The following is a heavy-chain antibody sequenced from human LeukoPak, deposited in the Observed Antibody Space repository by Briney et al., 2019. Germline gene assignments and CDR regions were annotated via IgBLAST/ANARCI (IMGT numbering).Heavy chain of an antibody. CDR3: AGLKCNGRLDH. CDR2: IIVREST. Sequence: SETLSLTCTVSGGSVITNTFYWGWIRQPPGKGLEWIGTIIVRESTFYNPSLESRVTISLDTSKNQFSLRVSSSTAAETAVYYCAGLKCNGRLDHWGQGATVTVSS. J-gene: IGHJ6*02. D-gene: IGHD2-8*01. CDR1: GGSVITNTFY. V-gene: IGHV4-39*01.